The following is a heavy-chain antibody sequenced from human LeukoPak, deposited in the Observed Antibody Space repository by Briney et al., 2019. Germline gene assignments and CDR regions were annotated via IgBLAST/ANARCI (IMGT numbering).Heavy chain of an antibody. CDR1: GYPFTSYA. J-gene: IGHJ6*02. CDR3: ARGYYYDSSGYYRYYYGMDV. V-gene: IGHV7-4-1*02. D-gene: IGHD3-22*01. Sequence: GASVKVSCKASGYPFTSYAMNWVRQAPGQGLEWMGWINTNTGNPTYAQGFTGRFVFSLDTSVSTAYLQISSLKAEDTAVYYCARGYYYDSSGYYRYYYGMDVWGQGTTVTVSS. CDR2: INTNTGNP.